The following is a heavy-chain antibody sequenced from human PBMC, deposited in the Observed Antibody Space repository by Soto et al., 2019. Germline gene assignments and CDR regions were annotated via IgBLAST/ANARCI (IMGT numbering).Heavy chain of an antibody. Sequence: PGESLKISCKGSGYSFTSYWIGWVRQMPGKGLEWMGIIYPGDSDTRYSPSFQGQVTISADKSISTAYLQWSSLKASDTAMYYFARFITCSSGTTCYYYYYGMDVWGRGTTVTVSS. D-gene: IGHD6-19*01. CDR3: ARFITCSSGTTCYYYYYGMDV. V-gene: IGHV5-51*01. CDR2: IYPGDSDT. CDR1: GYSFTSYW. J-gene: IGHJ6*02.